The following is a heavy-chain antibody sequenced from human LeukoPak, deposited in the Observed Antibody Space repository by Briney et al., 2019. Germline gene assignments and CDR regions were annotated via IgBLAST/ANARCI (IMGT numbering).Heavy chain of an antibody. CDR3: ARLYNWNPYIDY. CDR1: GGSFSGYY. J-gene: IGHJ4*02. Sequence: PSETLSLTCAVYGGSFSGYYWSWIRQPPGKGLEWIGEINHSGSTNYNPSLKSRVTISVDTSKSQFSLKLSSVTAADTAVYYCARLYNWNPYIDYWGQGTLVTVSS. D-gene: IGHD1-20*01. V-gene: IGHV4-34*01. CDR2: INHSGST.